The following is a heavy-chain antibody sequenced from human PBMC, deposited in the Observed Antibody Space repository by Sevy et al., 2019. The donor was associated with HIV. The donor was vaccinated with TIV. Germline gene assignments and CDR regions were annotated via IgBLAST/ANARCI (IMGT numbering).Heavy chain of an antibody. CDR3: ARVGYCSSTSCRPHNFDY. CDR1: GYTFTGYY. J-gene: IGHJ4*02. CDR2: INPNSGGT. V-gene: IGHV1-2*06. D-gene: IGHD2-2*03. Sequence: ASVNVSCKASGYTFTGYYMHWVRQAPGQGLEWMGRINPNSGGTNYAQKFQGRVTMTRDTSISTAYMELSRLRSDDTAVYYCARVGYCSSTSCRPHNFDYWGQGTLVTVSS.